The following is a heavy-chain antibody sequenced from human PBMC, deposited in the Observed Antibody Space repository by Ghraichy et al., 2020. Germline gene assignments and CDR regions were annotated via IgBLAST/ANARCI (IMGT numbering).Heavy chain of an antibody. CDR3: ARDRGIDFPPFDY. Sequence: ASVKVSCKASGYTFTGYYMHWVRQAPGQGLEWMGRINPNSGGTNYAQKFQGRVTMTRDTSISTAYMELSRLRSDDTAVYYCARDRGIDFPPFDYWGQGTLVTVSS. CDR1: GYTFTGYY. V-gene: IGHV1-2*06. CDR2: INPNSGGT. J-gene: IGHJ4*02. D-gene: IGHD3-10*01.